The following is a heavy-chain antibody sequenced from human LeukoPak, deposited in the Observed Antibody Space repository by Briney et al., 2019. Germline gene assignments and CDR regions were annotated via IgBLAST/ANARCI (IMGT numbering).Heavy chain of an antibody. CDR2: INHSGTT. D-gene: IGHD2-15*01. Sequence: ASETLSLTCDVYGVSFSGYYWNWIRQPPGKGLEWVGEINHSGTTNYNPSLKSRVTISVDTSKIQFSLNLTSVTAADTAVYYCARGLRGYGGDLWGQGTLVTVSS. J-gene: IGHJ5*02. CDR1: GVSFSGYY. V-gene: IGHV4-34*01. CDR3: ARGLRGYGGDL.